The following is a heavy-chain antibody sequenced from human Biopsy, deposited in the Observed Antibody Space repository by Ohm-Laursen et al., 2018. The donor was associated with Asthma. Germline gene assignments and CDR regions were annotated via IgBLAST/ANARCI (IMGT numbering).Heavy chain of an antibody. Sequence: SSVKVSCKASGYNFISFAIHWVRQAPGQRLEWMGWVNTGNGDTKYSQKFQGRVTITRDTSASTAYMELRSPRSEDTATYYCARAYYDFLTGQVKDVFGVWGQGTMVTVSS. CDR2: VNTGNGDT. CDR1: GYNFISFA. J-gene: IGHJ3*01. D-gene: IGHD3-9*01. V-gene: IGHV1-3*04. CDR3: ARAYYDFLTGQVKDVFGV.